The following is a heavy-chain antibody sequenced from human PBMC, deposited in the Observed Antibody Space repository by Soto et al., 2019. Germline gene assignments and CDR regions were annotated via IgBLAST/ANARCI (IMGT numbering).Heavy chain of an antibody. CDR2: VTHSGTA. Sequence: ASETLSLTCAVSGGSIDSGAFSLSWIRQPPGEGLEWIGYVTHSGTAYSIPSLNGRLTLSVDSSQTQFSLKLTSVTAADSAFYYCARIHWAQSSLDYWGRGILVTVS. CDR1: GGSIDSGAFS. J-gene: IGHJ4*02. CDR3: ARIHWAQSSLDY. D-gene: IGHD6-19*01. V-gene: IGHV4-30-2*01.